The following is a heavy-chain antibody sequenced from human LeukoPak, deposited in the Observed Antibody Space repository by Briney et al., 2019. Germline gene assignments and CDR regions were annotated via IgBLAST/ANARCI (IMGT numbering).Heavy chain of an antibody. J-gene: IGHJ4*02. D-gene: IGHD6-13*01. CDR3: ARVARGIAAANYYFDY. CDR1: GFTFSDYY. Sequence: GGSLRLXCAASGFTFSDYYMSWIRQAPGKGLEWVSYVSSSGSTIYYADSVKGRFTISRDNAKNSLYLQMNSLGAEDTAVYYCARVARGIAAANYYFDYWGQGTLVTVSS. V-gene: IGHV3-11*04. CDR2: VSSSGSTI.